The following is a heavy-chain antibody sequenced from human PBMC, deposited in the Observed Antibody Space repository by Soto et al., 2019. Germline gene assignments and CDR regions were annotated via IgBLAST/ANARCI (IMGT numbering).Heavy chain of an antibody. CDR2: ITGTGGNT. J-gene: IGHJ6*02. V-gene: IGHV3-23*01. CDR3: ARIRGYWYGLDV. Sequence: VGSLILSCAASGFPLSTYGMTWVRQAPGKGLEWVSAITGTGGNTYYVDSVKGRFTSSRDNSKNMLYLQMNSLRVEDTAVYYCARIRGYWYGLDVWGQGTTVTVSS. CDR1: GFPLSTYG.